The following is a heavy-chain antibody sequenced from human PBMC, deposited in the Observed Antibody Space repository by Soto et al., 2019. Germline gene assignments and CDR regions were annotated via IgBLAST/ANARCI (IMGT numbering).Heavy chain of an antibody. CDR2: IWYDGSNK. Sequence: AGGSMTHYCAEAGFTFSGYGRHWVRQAPGKGLEWVAVIWYDGSNKYYADSVKGRFTISRDNSKNTLYLQMNSLRAEDTAVYYCARDVDILTGEGAFDIWGQGTMVTVS. CDR1: GFTFSGYG. CDR3: ARDVDILTGEGAFDI. J-gene: IGHJ3*02. V-gene: IGHV3-33*01. D-gene: IGHD3-9*01.